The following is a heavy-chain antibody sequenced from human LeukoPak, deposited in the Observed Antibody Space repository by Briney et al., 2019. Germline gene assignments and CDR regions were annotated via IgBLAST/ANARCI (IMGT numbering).Heavy chain of an antibody. CDR1: GFTFSSYW. Sequence: QPGGSLRLSCAASGFTFSSYWMSWVRQAPGKGLEWVATIRPDGSEGYYADSVRGRFTISRDNSKNSFYLQMSSLRAEDTGVFYCARDVAYSAFDYWGQGTLVTVSS. CDR3: ARDVAYSAFDY. J-gene: IGHJ4*02. CDR2: IRPDGSEG. D-gene: IGHD2-21*01. V-gene: IGHV3-7*01.